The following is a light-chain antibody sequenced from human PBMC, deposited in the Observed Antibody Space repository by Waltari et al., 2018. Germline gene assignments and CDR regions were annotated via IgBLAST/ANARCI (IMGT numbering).Light chain of an antibody. CDR3: QSYDTSLSVV. CDR1: GSNIGAGYD. J-gene: IGLJ3*02. V-gene: IGLV1-40*01. CDR2: GST. Sequence: QSVLTQPPSVSGAPGQKVTISCTGSGSNIGAGYDVHWYQQLPRAAPKLLIYGSTSRPLGVPDRFFGSTSGTSASRAITGLQAEDEGDYYWQSYDTSLSVVFGGGTKLTVL.